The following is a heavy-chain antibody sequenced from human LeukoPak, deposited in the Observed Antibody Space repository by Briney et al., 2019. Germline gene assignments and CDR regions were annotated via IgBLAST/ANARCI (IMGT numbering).Heavy chain of an antibody. J-gene: IGHJ4*02. CDR3: ARDGDYGDYARF. D-gene: IGHD4-17*01. V-gene: IGHV3-21*01. CDR2: ISSSSYI. Sequence: PGGSLRLSCAASGFTFSSYSMNWVRQAPGKGLEWVSSISSSSYIYYADSVKGRFTISRDNAKNSLYLQMNSLRAEDTAVYYCARDGDYGDYARFWGQGTLVTVSS. CDR1: GFTFSSYS.